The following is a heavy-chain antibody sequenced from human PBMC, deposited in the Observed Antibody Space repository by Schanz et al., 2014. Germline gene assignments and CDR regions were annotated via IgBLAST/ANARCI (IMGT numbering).Heavy chain of an antibody. CDR3: ARGGYSSGWYDRDIAHFDY. J-gene: IGHJ4*02. V-gene: IGHV1-46*01. CDR2: INSSGGGT. D-gene: IGHD6-19*01. CDR1: GYTFSFTSYN. Sequence: QVQVEQSGPEVKKPGASVTVSCQASGYTFSFTSYNVHWVRQAPGQGLEWMGYINSSGGGTSYAQKFQDRLTMTRDASTSTVYMELSSLRSEDTAVYYCARGGYSSGWYDRDIAHFDYWGQGTLVNVSS.